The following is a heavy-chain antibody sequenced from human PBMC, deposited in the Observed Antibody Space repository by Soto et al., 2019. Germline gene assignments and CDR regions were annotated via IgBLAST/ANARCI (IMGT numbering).Heavy chain of an antibody. CDR3: ARGTRMTAFDM. Sequence: ASVKVSYKASGYTFTDYFLHWVRQAPGQGLEWMGWVNPNSGGTSYAQKFKDWVTMTRDTSINTAYMELRRLRSDDTALYFCARGTRMTAFDMWGQGTMVTVSS. V-gene: IGHV1-2*04. CDR2: VNPNSGGT. D-gene: IGHD2-15*01. CDR1: GYTFTDYF. J-gene: IGHJ3*02.